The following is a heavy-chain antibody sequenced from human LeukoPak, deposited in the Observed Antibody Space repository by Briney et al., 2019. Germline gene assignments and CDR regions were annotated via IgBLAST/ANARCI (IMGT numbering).Heavy chain of an antibody. Sequence: ASVTVSCKASGYTFTSYGISWVRQAPGQGLEWMGWISAYNGNTNYAQKLQGRVTMTTDTPTSTAYMELRSLRSDDTAVYYCAREPPTKIVVVPAARDAFDIWGQGTMVTVSS. V-gene: IGHV1-18*01. D-gene: IGHD2-2*01. J-gene: IGHJ3*02. CDR2: ISAYNGNT. CDR3: AREPPTKIVVVPAARDAFDI. CDR1: GYTFTSYG.